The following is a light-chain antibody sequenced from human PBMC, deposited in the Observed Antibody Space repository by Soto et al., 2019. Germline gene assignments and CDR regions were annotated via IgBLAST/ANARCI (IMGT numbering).Light chain of an antibody. J-gene: IGKJ2*01. CDR1: QSVSSSY. V-gene: IGKV3-20*01. CDR2: GAS. Sequence: EIVLTQSPGTLSLSPGERATLSCRASQSVSSSYLAWYQQKPGQAPRLLIYGASSRATGIPDRFSGSGSGTDFTLTIIRLEPEAFAVYYCQQYGSSPRYTFCQGTKLEIK. CDR3: QQYGSSPRYT.